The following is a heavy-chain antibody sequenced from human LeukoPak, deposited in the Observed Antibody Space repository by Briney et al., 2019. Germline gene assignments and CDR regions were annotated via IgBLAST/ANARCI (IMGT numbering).Heavy chain of an antibody. D-gene: IGHD6-19*01. CDR3: AKDRKAVAGTEDFFDWFDP. CDR1: GFTFSSYA. J-gene: IGHJ5*02. CDR2: ISGSGGST. Sequence: GGSLRLSCAASGFTFSSYAMSWVRQAPGKGLEWVSAISGSGGSTYYADSVKGRFTISRDNSKNTLYLQMNSLRAEDTAVYYCAKDRKAVAGTEDFFDWFDPWGQGTLVTVSS. V-gene: IGHV3-23*01.